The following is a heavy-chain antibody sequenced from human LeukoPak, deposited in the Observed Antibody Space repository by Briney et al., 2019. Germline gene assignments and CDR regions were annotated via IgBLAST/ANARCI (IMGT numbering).Heavy chain of an antibody. CDR1: GFTFSNYW. D-gene: IGHD4-17*01. V-gene: IGHV3-74*01. J-gene: IGHJ4*02. CDR3: VRVDYGDYGSFY. Sequence: GGSLRLSCAASGFTFSNYWMHWVRQAPGKGLVWVSRINRDGSSTNYADSVKGRFTISRDNANNTLYLQMNSLRAEDTAVYYWVRVDYGDYGSFYWGQGTLVTVSS. CDR2: INRDGSST.